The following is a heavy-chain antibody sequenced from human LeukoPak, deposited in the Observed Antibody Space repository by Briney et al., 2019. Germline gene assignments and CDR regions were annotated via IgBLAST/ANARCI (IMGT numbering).Heavy chain of an antibody. V-gene: IGHV3-66*02. D-gene: IGHD2-2*01. CDR1: GFTVSSNY. CDR3: ARVRQGLPYLDAFDV. J-gene: IGHJ3*01. CDR2: IYSDGRT. Sequence: GGSLRLSCAASGFTVSSNYMSWVRQAPGTGLEWVSIIYSDGRTFYADSVKGRFTISRDESKNTLSLQTNSLRAEDTAVYYCARVRQGLPYLDAFDVWGQGTRVTVS.